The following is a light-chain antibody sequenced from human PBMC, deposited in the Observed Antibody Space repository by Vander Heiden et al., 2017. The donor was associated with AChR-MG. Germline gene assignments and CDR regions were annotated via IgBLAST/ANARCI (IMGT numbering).Light chain of an antibody. V-gene: IGLV8-61*01. Sequence: VVTQEPSFAVSPGGTVTLTCGVSSSSVATNYHPSWYQQTPGQAPRTLIYSTNTRSSGVPDRFSGSSPGNKAALTITGPQADDEADYYCVLYMGTGTWVFGGGTKLTVL. CDR2: STN. CDR1: SSSVATNYH. J-gene: IGLJ3*02. CDR3: VLYMGTGTWV.